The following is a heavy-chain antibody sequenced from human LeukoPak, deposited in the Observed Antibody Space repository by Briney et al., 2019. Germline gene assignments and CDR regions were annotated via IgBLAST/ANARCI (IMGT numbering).Heavy chain of an antibody. CDR2: IYYSGST. J-gene: IGHJ4*02. D-gene: IGHD3-16*01. CDR1: GGSIGTNNYY. CDR3: ARVGGRYYDNTYYFDY. V-gene: IGHV4-39*01. Sequence: SETLSLTCTVSGGSIGTNNYYWGWIRQPPGKGLEWIGIIYYSGSTYYNPSLKSRLTISVDTSKNQFSLKLTSVTAADTAVYYCARVGGRYYDNTYYFDYWGQGTLVTVSS.